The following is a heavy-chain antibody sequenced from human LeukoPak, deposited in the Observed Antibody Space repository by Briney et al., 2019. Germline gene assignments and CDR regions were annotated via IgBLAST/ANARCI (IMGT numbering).Heavy chain of an antibody. J-gene: IGHJ4*02. CDR3: AKDRFPLTMVRGVRLETDY. V-gene: IGHV3-23*01. CDR1: GFTFSSFA. Sequence: HSGGSLRLSCAASGFTFSSFAMSWVRQAPGKGLEWVSALSDSGSSTYYADSVKGRFTIYRDNSKNTLYLHMNSLRAEDTAVYYCAKDRFPLTMVRGVRLETDYWGQGTLVTVSS. D-gene: IGHD3-10*01. CDR2: LSDSGSST.